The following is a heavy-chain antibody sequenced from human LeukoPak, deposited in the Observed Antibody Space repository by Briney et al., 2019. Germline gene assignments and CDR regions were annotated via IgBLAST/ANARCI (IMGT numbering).Heavy chain of an antibody. Sequence: GASVKVSCKASGYTFTSYAMHWVRQAPGQRLEWMGWISAYNGNTNYAQKLQGRVTMTTDTSTSTAYMELRSLRSDDTAVYYCARDDGLLNYYDSSGYYYWDYWGQGTLVTVSS. D-gene: IGHD3-22*01. CDR1: GYTFTSYA. J-gene: IGHJ4*02. CDR2: ISAYNGNT. CDR3: ARDDGLLNYYDSSGYYYWDY. V-gene: IGHV1-18*01.